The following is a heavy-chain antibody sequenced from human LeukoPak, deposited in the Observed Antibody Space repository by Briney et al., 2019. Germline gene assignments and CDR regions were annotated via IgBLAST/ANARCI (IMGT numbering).Heavy chain of an antibody. J-gene: IGHJ6*03. V-gene: IGHV4-30-4*07. CDR3: ARDSGGAVLMVYAIRYYYYYMDV. CDR1: GGSISSGGYS. D-gene: IGHD2-8*01. Sequence: SETLSLTCAVSGGSISSGGYSWSWIRQPPGKGLEWIGYIYYSGSTYYNPSLKSRVTISVDTSKNQFSLKLSSVTAADTAVYYCARDSGGAVLMVYAIRYYYYYMDVWGKGTTVTVSS. CDR2: IYYSGST.